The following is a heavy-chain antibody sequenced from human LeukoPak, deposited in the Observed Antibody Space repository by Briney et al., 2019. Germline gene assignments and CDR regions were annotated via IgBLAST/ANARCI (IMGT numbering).Heavy chain of an antibody. CDR2: MYIGGST. CDR1: GFIVSSDY. J-gene: IGHJ6*03. D-gene: IGHD5-12*01. CDR3: ARWPDYYYMDV. Sequence: GGSLRLSCAVSGFIVSSDYMAWVRQAPGKGLEWVSVMYIGGSTNYADSVKGRFTISRDNSKNTLYLQMNSLRAEDTAVYYCARWPDYYYMDVRGKGTTVIISS. V-gene: IGHV3-66*01.